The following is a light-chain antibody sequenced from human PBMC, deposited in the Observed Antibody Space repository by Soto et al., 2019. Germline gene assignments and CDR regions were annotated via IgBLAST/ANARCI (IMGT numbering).Light chain of an antibody. CDR1: SSNIGAGYV. V-gene: IGLV1-40*01. J-gene: IGLJ2*01. Sequence: QSVLTQPPSVSGAPGQRVTISCTGSSSNIGAGYVVHWYQQLPGTAPKLLIYGNSNRPSGVPDRFSGSKSGTSASLAITGLQPEDEADYYCQSYDSSLSGSVFGGGTKLTVL. CDR2: GNS. CDR3: QSYDSSLSGSV.